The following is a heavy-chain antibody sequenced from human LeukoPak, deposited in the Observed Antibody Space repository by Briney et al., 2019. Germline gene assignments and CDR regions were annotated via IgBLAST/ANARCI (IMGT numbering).Heavy chain of an antibody. J-gene: IGHJ4*02. D-gene: IGHD5-12*01. CDR3: ARGGSGYDYLGY. CDR1: GGTFISYA. V-gene: IGHV1-69*04. CDR2: VIPILGIA. Sequence: SVKVSFKASGGTFISYAISWVRQAPGQGLEWMGRVIPILGIANYAQKFQGRVTITADKSTSTAYMELSSLRSEDTAVYYCARGGSGYDYLGYWGQGTLVTVSS.